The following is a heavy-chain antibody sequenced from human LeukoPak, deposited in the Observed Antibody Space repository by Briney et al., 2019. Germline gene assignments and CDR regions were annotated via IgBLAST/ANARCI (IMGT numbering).Heavy chain of an antibody. V-gene: IGHV3-23*01. CDR1: GFTFSSYA. D-gene: IGHD6-13*01. J-gene: IGHJ4*02. Sequence: GGSLRLSCAASGFTFSSYAMSWVRQAPGKGLEWVSAISGSGGSTYYADSVKGRFTISRDNSKNTLHLQMNSLRAEDTAVYYCAKGGEGSSSWYIGYWGQGTLVTVSS. CDR3: AKGGEGSSSWYIGY. CDR2: ISGSGGST.